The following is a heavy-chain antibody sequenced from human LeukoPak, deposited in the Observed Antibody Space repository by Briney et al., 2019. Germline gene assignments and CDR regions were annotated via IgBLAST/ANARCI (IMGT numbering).Heavy chain of an antibody. J-gene: IGHJ4*02. V-gene: IGHV4-39*07. D-gene: IGHD3-22*01. CDR1: GGSISSSSYY. Sequence: SETLSLTCTVSGGSISSSSYYWGWIRQPPGKGLEWIGEINHSGSTNYNPSLKSRVTISVDTSKNQFSLKLSSVTAADTAVYYCARDSPYESSGYSIPYWGQGTLVTVSS. CDR2: INHSGST. CDR3: ARDSPYESSGYSIPY.